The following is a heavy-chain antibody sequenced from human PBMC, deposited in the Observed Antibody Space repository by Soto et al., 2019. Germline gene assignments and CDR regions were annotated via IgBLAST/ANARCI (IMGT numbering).Heavy chain of an antibody. V-gene: IGHV1-18*01. CDR3: ARDEAYKWNDGGWFDP. D-gene: IGHD1-1*01. CDR1: GYTFASYG. Sequence: QVQLVQSGAEVKMPGDSVKVSSKATGYTFASYGISWVRQASGQGLEWMGWISAYNGNTKYAQKLQGRVTMTTDTSTSTAYMELRSLRSDDTAVYYCARDEAYKWNDGGWFDPWGQGTLVTVSS. J-gene: IGHJ5*02. CDR2: ISAYNGNT.